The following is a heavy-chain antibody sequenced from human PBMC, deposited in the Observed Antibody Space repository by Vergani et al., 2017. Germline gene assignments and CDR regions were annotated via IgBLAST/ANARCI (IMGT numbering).Heavy chain of an antibody. J-gene: IGHJ6*02. CDR1: GFTSSYYG. CDR2: ISYDGTQK. D-gene: IGHD3-22*01. Sequence: QVHLVESGGGVVQPGRSLRLSCVVSGFTSSYYGMHWVRQAPGKGLEWVAVISYDGTQKYYADSVKGRFTISRDNSKSTLYLQMNSLRAEDTAVYYCARPMIVVVITTLDYYGMDVWGQGTTVTVSS. V-gene: IGHV3-30*03. CDR3: ARPMIVVVITTLDYYGMDV.